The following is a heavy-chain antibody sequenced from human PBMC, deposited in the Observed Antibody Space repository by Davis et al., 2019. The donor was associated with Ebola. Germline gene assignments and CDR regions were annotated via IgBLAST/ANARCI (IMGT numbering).Heavy chain of an antibody. V-gene: IGHV1-8*01. CDR1: GYTFTSYD. Sequence: AASVKVSCKASGYTFTSYDINWVRQATGQGLEWMGWMNPNSGNTGYAQKFQGRLTITRDTSATTAYMELSSLRSEDTAAYYCARGRTVTGTRGLSWFDPWGQGALVTVSS. D-gene: IGHD6-19*01. J-gene: IGHJ5*02. CDR2: MNPNSGNT. CDR3: ARGRTVTGTRGLSWFDP.